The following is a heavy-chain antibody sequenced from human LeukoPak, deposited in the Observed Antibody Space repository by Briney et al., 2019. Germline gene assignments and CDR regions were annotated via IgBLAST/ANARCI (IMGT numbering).Heavy chain of an antibody. Sequence: SETLSLTCTVSGGSINSGAYYWSWIRQPAGKGLEWIGYIYYSGSTNYNPSLKSRVTISVDTSKNQFSLKLSSVTAADTAVYYCARVGTYYYGSGSYYWVDYWGQGTLVTVSS. V-gene: IGHV4-61*10. CDR2: IYYSGST. D-gene: IGHD3-10*01. CDR3: ARVGTYYYGSGSYYWVDY. J-gene: IGHJ4*02. CDR1: GGSINSGAYY.